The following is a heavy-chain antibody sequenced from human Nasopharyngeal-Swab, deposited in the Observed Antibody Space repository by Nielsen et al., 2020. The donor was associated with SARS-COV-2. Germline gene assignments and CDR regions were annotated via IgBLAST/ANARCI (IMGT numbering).Heavy chain of an antibody. D-gene: IGHD3-3*01. J-gene: IGHJ6*02. CDR1: GGTFTSYY. Sequence: ASVKVSCKASGGTFTSYYMHWVRQAPGQGLEWMGIINPSGGSTSYAQKFQGRVTMTRDTSTSTVYMELSSLRSEDTAVYYCARDQSVTMETIFGVVIIGSGMDVWGQGTTVTVSS. CDR3: ARDQSVTMETIFGVVIIGSGMDV. V-gene: IGHV1-46*01. CDR2: INPSGGST.